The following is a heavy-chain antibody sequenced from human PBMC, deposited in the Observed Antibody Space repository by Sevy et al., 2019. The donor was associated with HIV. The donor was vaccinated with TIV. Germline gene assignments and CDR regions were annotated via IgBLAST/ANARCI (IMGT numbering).Heavy chain of an antibody. Sequence: GGSLRLSCAASGFTFNIYVIHWVRQAPGKGLEWVAVISSDGSSEYYADSVKGRFTISSDNSKNTLYLQMNSLRAEDTAVYYCARDLPSAVTLPFYYYGLHVWGQGTTVTVSS. CDR1: GFTFNIYV. D-gene: IGHD4-17*01. CDR2: ISSDGSSE. V-gene: IGHV3-30*04. CDR3: ARDLPSAVTLPFYYYGLHV. J-gene: IGHJ6*02.